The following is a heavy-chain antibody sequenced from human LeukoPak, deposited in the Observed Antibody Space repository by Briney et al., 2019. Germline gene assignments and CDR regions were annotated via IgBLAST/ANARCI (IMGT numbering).Heavy chain of an antibody. D-gene: IGHD3-3*01. V-gene: IGHV4-39*01. CDR3: QSRYLEWLLEY. Sequence: SETLSLTCTVSGGSINSNNYYWGWIRQPPGKGLEWIGSIYSSGSAYYNPSPKSRVTISVDTSKNQFSLRLSSVTAADTAVYYCQSRYLEWLLEYWGQGTLVTVSS. J-gene: IGHJ4*02. CDR1: GGSINSNNYY. CDR2: IYSSGSA.